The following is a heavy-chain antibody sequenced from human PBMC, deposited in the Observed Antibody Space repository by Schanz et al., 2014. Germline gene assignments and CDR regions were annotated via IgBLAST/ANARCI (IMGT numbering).Heavy chain of an antibody. Sequence: QVQLQQWGAGLLKPSETLSLTCAVYGVSFSNYYWSWIRQSPGEGLEWIGEISHSGATNYNPSLKSRVLMSVGMLKGQFSLNLRSVTAADTAVYYCARYFFLHYDFWNCTRRWFDPWGQGTLVSVSS. CDR2: ISHSGAT. J-gene: IGHJ5*02. V-gene: IGHV4-34*01. CDR1: GVSFSNYY. CDR3: ARYFFLHYDFWNCTRRWFDP. D-gene: IGHD3-3*01.